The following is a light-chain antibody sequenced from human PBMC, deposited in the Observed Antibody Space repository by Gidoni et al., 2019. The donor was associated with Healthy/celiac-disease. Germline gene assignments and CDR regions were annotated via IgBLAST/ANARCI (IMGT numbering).Light chain of an antibody. V-gene: IGLV3-25*03. CDR3: QSADSSGTYWV. Sequence: SYELTQPPSVAVSPGQTARITCTGDALPKQYAYWYQQKPGQAPVLVTSKDSERPSGIPERFSGSSSGTTVTLTISGVQAEDEADYYCQSADSSGTYWVFGGGTKLTVL. CDR2: KDS. J-gene: IGLJ3*02. CDR1: ALPKQY.